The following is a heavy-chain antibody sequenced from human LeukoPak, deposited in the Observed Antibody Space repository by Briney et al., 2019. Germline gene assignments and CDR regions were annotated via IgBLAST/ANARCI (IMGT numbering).Heavy chain of an antibody. CDR3: AKDRVAAALSYCFDY. V-gene: IGHV3-23*01. D-gene: IGHD6-13*01. CDR1: GFTFSRAW. J-gene: IGHJ4*02. Sequence: GGSLRLSCAASGFTFSRAWMSWVRQAPGKGLEWVSAISGSGGSTYYADSVKGRFTISRDNSKNTLYLQMNSLRAEDTAVYYCAKDRVAAALSYCFDYWGQGTLVTVSS. CDR2: ISGSGGST.